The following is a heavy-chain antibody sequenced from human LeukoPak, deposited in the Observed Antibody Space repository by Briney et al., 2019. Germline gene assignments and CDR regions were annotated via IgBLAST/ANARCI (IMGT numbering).Heavy chain of an antibody. CDR2: MYYSGST. CDR1: GGSVSSSSYY. D-gene: IGHD2-15*01. V-gene: IGHV4-39*01. Sequence: PSETLSLTCTVSGGSVSSSSYYWGCIRQPPGKGLEWIGSMYYSGSTYYNPSLKSRVTISVDTSKNQFSLKLSSVTAADTAVYYCAGTSNIVVVEAALDYWRQGTLVTVSS. J-gene: IGHJ4*02. CDR3: AGTSNIVVVEAALDY.